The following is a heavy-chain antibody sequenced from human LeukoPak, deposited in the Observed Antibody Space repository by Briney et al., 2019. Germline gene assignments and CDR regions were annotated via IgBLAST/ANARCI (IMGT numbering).Heavy chain of an antibody. Sequence: SETLSLTCGVSGGSFSGYYWSWIRQSPGKGLEWIGEINESGSTDYNPSLKSRVTISVDTSKNQFSLKLSSVTAADTAVYYCARDSGSYYFDYWGQGALVTVSS. CDR3: ARDSGSYYFDY. D-gene: IGHD1-26*01. CDR2: INESGST. CDR1: GGSFSGYY. J-gene: IGHJ4*02. V-gene: IGHV4-34*01.